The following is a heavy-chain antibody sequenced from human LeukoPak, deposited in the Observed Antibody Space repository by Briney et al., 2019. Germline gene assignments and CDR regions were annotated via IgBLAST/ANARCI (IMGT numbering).Heavy chain of an antibody. D-gene: IGHD4-23*01. J-gene: IGHJ4*02. CDR2: IHNSGAT. Sequence: KPSETLSLTCTVSGGSIGSYYWSWIRQSPGKGLDWIGYIHNSGATSYNPSLKSRVTISVDSSKNQFSLKLGSVTASDTVVYYCARQRNDVGGFYIDYWGQGTLVTISS. CDR1: GGSIGSYY. V-gene: IGHV4-59*08. CDR3: ARQRNDVGGFYIDY.